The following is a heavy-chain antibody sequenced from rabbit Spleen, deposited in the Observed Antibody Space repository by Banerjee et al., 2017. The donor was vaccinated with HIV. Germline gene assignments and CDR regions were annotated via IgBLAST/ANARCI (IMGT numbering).Heavy chain of an antibody. J-gene: IGHJ6*01. V-gene: IGHV1S40*01. CDR1: GFSFSSGYD. CDR3: ARDTSSSFSSYGMDL. CDR2: IYTGNSKT. Sequence: QQLVESGGGLVKPGASLTLTCKASGFSFSSGYDMCWVRQAPGKGLEWIACIYTGNSKTYYASWAKGRFTISKTSSTTVTLQMTSLTAADTTTYFCARDTSSSFSSYGMDLWGPGTLSPS. D-gene: IGHD1-1*01.